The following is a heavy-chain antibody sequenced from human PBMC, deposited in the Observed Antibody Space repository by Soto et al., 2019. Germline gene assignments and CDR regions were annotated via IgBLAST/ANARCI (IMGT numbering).Heavy chain of an antibody. Sequence: GGSLRLSGAASGFPFSIYWMHWVRQAPGKGLVWVSRINDDGIKIDHADSVKGRFTISRDNAKNTLYLQMNSLRSEDTAVYYWARGNGSLGSWGQGTLVTFSS. CDR3: ARGNGSLGS. CDR1: GFPFSIYW. J-gene: IGHJ5*02. CDR2: INDDGIKI. D-gene: IGHD3-16*01. V-gene: IGHV3-74*01.